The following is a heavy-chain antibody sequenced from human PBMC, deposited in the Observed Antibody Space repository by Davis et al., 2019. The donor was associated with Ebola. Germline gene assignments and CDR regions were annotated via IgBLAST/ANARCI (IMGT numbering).Heavy chain of an antibody. CDR3: ARGSRNFFDSSGYYYRFDY. CDR2: INPNDDST. D-gene: IGHD3-22*01. Sequence: ASVKVFCKASGYTFTSSYVHWVRQAPGQGLEWVGMINPNDDSTNYAQKFRGRVTMTRDTSTSTVYMELSSLRSDDTAVYYCARGSRNFFDSSGYYYRFDYWGQGTLVTVSS. V-gene: IGHV1-46*01. CDR1: GYTFTSSY. J-gene: IGHJ4*02.